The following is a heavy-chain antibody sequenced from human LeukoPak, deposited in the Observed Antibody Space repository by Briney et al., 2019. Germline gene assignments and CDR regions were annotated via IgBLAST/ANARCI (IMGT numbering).Heavy chain of an antibody. CDR2: ISSSSSYI. D-gene: IGHD5-18*01. J-gene: IGHJ4*02. CDR1: GFTFSSYE. V-gene: IGHV3-21*05. Sequence: GGSLRLSCAASGFTFSSYEMNWVRQAPGKGLEWVSYISSSSSYIYYADSVKGRFTISRDNAKNSLYLQMNSLRAEDTAVYYCARDPGYSYGEADYWGQGTLVTVSS. CDR3: ARDPGYSYGEADY.